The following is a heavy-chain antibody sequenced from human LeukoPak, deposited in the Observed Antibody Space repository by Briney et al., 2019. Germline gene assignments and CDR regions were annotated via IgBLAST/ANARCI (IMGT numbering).Heavy chain of an antibody. J-gene: IGHJ3*02. CDR2: ISSSRSYI. CDR1: VFSLRSYS. Sequence: GGSLRLSCAASVFSLRSYSMNWVRQAPGKGLEWVSSISSSRSYIYYADSAKHRFTISRDNAKNSLYLQMNSLRAEDTAVYYCARDRYDFWSGYPLTRAFDIWGQGTMVTVSS. D-gene: IGHD3/OR15-3a*01. V-gene: IGHV3-21*01. CDR3: ARDRYDFWSGYPLTRAFDI.